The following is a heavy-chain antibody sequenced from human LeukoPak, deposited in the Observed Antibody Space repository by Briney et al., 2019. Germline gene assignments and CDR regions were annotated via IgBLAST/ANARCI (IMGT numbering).Heavy chain of an antibody. V-gene: IGHV4-34*01. J-gene: IGHJ6*02. CDR1: GGSFSGYY. D-gene: IGHD1-26*01. CDR2: INHSGST. Sequence: PSETLSLTCAVYGGSFSGYYWSWIRQPPGKGLEWIGEINHSGSTNYNPSLKSRVTISVDTSKNQFSLKLSSVTAADTAVYYCARVVRRGSSGSPYYYYGMDVWGQGTTVTVSS. CDR3: ARVVRRGSSGSPYYYYGMDV.